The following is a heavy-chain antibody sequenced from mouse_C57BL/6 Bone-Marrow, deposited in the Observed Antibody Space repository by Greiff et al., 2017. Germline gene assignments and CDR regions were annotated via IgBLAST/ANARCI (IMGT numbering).Heavy chain of an antibody. J-gene: IGHJ2*01. D-gene: IGHD1-1*01. Sequence: QVQLQQSGPELVRPGVSVKISCKGSGYTFTDYAMHWVKQSHAKSLEWIGVISTYYGDASYNQKFKGKATMTVDKSSSTAYMELARLTSDDSAVYYCARYPPLIYYYGSSYYWGQGTTLTVAS. CDR1: GYTFTDYA. V-gene: IGHV1-67*01. CDR3: ARYPPLIYYYGSSYY. CDR2: ISTYYGDA.